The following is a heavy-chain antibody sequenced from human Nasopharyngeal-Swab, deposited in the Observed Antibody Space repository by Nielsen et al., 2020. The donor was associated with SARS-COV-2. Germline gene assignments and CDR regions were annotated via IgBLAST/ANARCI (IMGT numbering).Heavy chain of an antibody. J-gene: IGHJ6*02. D-gene: IGHD3-3*01. Sequence: ASAKVLSKASGYSFISYAMHWVRQAPGQRREWMGWINAGNGNTKYSQKFQGRVTITRDTSASTAYMELSSLRSEDTAVYYCARDYDFWSGYLYYGMDVWGQGTTVTVSS. CDR1: GYSFISYA. CDR3: ARDYDFWSGYLYYGMDV. CDR2: INAGNGNT. V-gene: IGHV1-3*01.